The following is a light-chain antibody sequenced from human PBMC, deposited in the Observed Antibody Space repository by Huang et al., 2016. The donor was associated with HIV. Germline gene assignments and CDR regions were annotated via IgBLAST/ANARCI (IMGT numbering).Light chain of an antibody. Sequence: DIQMTQSPSSLSASVGDRVTITCRASQSISSYLNWYQQKQGKAPKLLIYAASSLQSGVPSRFSGSGSGTDFTLTISSLQPEDFATYYCQQSYSTLRTFGQGTKLEIK. CDR3: QQSYSTLRT. CDR2: AAS. V-gene: IGKV1-39*01. J-gene: IGKJ2*01. CDR1: QSISSY.